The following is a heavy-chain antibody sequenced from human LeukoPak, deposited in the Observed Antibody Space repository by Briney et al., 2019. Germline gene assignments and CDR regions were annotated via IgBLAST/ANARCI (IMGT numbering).Heavy chain of an antibody. J-gene: IGHJ6*02. D-gene: IGHD6-13*01. Sequence: PGGSLRLSCGVFGLTFNNYAMYWVRQAPGKGLEWVAGISYDGGNKHYADSVRGRFTISRDNSKNTLYLQMNSLRGEDTAVYYCARDRSAAAGRLGYGMDVWGQGTTVTVSS. CDR3: ARDRSAAAGRLGYGMDV. CDR1: GLTFNNYA. V-gene: IGHV3-30-3*01. CDR2: ISYDGGNK.